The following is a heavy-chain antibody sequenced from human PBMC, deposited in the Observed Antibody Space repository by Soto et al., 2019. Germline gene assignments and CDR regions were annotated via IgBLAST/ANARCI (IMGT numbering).Heavy chain of an antibody. V-gene: IGHV1-18*01. D-gene: IGHD3-9*01. J-gene: IGHJ5*02. CDR1: GYTFTSYG. CDR2: ISAYNGNT. Sequence: QVPLVQSGAEVKKPGASVKVSCKASGYTFTSYGISWVRQAPGQGLEWMGWISAYNGNTNYAQKLQGRVTMTTDTSTRTAYMELRSPRSNDTAVYYCARDNDILTGYYTGGFDPWGQGTLVTVAS. CDR3: ARDNDILTGYYTGGFDP.